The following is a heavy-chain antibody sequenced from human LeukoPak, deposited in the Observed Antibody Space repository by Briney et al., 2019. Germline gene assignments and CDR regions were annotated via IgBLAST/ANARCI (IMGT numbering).Heavy chain of an antibody. CDR2: IYPGDSDT. CDR3: ARLHYYGSGTKTFDI. Sequence: GESLKISCKGSGYSFTSYWIGWVRQMPGKGLEWMGIIYPGDSDTRYSPSFQGQVTVSADKSISTAYLQWSSLKASDTAMYYCARLHYYGSGTKTFDIWGQGTMVTVSS. J-gene: IGHJ3*02. CDR1: GYSFTSYW. V-gene: IGHV5-51*01. D-gene: IGHD3-10*01.